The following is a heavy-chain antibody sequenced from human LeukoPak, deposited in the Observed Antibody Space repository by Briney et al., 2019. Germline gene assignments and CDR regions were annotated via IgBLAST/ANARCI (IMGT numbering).Heavy chain of an antibody. CDR1: GFTFSSYE. CDR3: ASVFSGSYYFDY. V-gene: IGHV3-48*03. J-gene: IGHJ4*02. Sequence: TGGSLRLSCAASGFTFSSYEMNWVRQAPGKGLEWVSYISSSGSTIYYADSVKGRFTISRDNAKNSLYLQMNSLRAEDTAVYYCASVFSGSYYFDYWGQGTLVTVSS. D-gene: IGHD1-26*01. CDR2: ISSSGSTI.